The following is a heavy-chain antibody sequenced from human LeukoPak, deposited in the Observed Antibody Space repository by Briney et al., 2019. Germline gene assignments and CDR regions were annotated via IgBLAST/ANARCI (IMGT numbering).Heavy chain of an antibody. J-gene: IGHJ3*02. CDR1: GFTFGSYW. D-gene: IGHD3-10*01. V-gene: IGHV3-74*01. CDR3: ATGNGHALDI. CDR2: IKSDGSST. Sequence: PGGSLRLSCAASGFTFGSYWMHWVRQAPGKGLVWVSSIKSDGSSTSYADSVKGRLTISRDNARNTLYLQMNSLRTEDTAVYYCATGNGHALDIWGQGTMVTVSA.